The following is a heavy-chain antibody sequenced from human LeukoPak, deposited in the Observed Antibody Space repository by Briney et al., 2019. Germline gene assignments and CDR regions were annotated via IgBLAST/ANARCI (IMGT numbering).Heavy chain of an antibody. CDR3: ARAGMKTYDFWSGYSVSWFDP. CDR1: GYTFTSYY. V-gene: IGHV1-46*01. CDR2: INPSGGST. Sequence: ASVKVSCKASGYTFTSYYMHWVRQAPGQGLEWMGIINPSGGSTSYAQKFQGRVTMTRDTSTSTAYMELRSLRSDDTAVYYCARAGMKTYDFWSGYSVSWFDPWGQGTLVTVSS. D-gene: IGHD3-3*01. J-gene: IGHJ5*02.